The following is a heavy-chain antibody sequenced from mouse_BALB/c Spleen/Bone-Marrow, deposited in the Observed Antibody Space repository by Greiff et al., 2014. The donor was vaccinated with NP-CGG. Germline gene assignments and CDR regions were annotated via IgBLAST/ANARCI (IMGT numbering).Heavy chain of an antibody. CDR2: ISNGGSTT. V-gene: IGHV5-12-2*01. J-gene: IGHJ4*01. CDR1: GFTFSYYT. Sequence: EVKLVESGGGLVQPGGSLKLSCAASGFTFSYYTMSWVRQTPEKKLEWVAYISNGGSTTYHPDTVKGRFTISRDNAKNTLYLQMSSLKSEDTAMYYCARDGYYVGGALDYWGQGTSVTVSS. CDR3: ARDGYYVGGALDY. D-gene: IGHD2-3*01.